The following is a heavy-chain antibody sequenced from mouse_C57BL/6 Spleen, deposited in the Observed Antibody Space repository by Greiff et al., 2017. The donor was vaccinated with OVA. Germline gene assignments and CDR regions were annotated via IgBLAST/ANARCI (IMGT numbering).Heavy chain of an antibody. J-gene: IGHJ1*03. Sequence: DVHLVESGEGLVKPGGSLKLSCAASGFTFSSYSMSWVRQTPEQRLVCVAYISSGGDYIYYADTVKGRFTISRDNARNTLYLQMSSLKSEDTAMYYCTRVRGITTVVGEYFDVWGTVTTVTVSS. D-gene: IGHD1-1*01. CDR3: TRVRGITTVVGEYFDV. CDR2: ISSGGDYI. CDR1: GFTFSSYS. V-gene: IGHV5-9-1*02.